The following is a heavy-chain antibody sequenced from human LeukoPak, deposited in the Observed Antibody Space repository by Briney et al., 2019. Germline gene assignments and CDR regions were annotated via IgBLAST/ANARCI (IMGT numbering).Heavy chain of an antibody. J-gene: IGHJ4*02. V-gene: IGHV3-23*01. CDR2: IYDDNT. D-gene: IGHD1-26*01. CDR3: ARDRSVGAVDY. CDR1: GFTVSAYA. Sequence: PGGSLRLSCAASGFTVSAYAMAWVRQAPGKGLEWVSTIYDDNTYYADSVKGRFAISRDNSKNTLYLQMNSLRAEDTAVYYCARDRSVGAVDYWGQGTLVTVSS.